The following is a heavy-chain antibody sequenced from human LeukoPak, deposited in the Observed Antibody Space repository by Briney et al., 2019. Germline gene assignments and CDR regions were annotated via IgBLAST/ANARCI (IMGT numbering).Heavy chain of an antibody. V-gene: IGHV3-7*01. CDR1: GCSFSGYW. D-gene: IGHD3-10*01. J-gene: IGHJ4*02. CDR2: IKKDGSET. CDR3: ASDCSASGSLDY. Sequence: GGSLRLSCAASGCSFSGYWMNWVRQAPGKGLEWLANIKKDGSETNTADSVKGRISNSRDYVQISLHLQMNSLRAEDTAVYFCASDCSASGSLDYWGQGALVTVSS.